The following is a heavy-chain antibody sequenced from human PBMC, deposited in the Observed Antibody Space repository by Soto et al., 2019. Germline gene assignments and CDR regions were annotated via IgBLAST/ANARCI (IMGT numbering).Heavy chain of an antibody. D-gene: IGHD2-21*01. CDR1: GGTFSSYA. CDR2: IIPIFGTA. J-gene: IGHJ6*02. Sequence: ASVKVCCKASGGTFSSYAISSVRQAPGQGLEWMGGIIPIFGTANYAQKFQGRVTITADESTSTAYMELSSLRSEDTAVYYCARGPVDYYGMDVWGQGTTVTVSS. V-gene: IGHV1-69*13. CDR3: ARGPVDYYGMDV.